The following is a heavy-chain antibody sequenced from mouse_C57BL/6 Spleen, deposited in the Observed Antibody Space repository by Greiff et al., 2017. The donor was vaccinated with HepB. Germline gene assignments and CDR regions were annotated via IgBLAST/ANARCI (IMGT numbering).Heavy chain of an antibody. Sequence: QVQLKQPGAELVRPGTSVKLSCTASGYTFTSYWMHWVQQRPGQGLEWIGLIDPSDSTTNYKHKFKGRATFTVDTSSSTAAMQLSSLTSEDSAVYYCARDYGSREFDYWGQGTLVTVSA. CDR1: GYTFTSYW. D-gene: IGHD1-1*01. CDR2: IDPSDSTT. J-gene: IGHJ3*01. CDR3: ARDYGSREFDY. V-gene: IGHV1-59*01.